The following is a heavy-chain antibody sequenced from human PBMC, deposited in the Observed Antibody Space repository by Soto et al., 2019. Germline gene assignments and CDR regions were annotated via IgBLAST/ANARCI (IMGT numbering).Heavy chain of an antibody. Sequence: SLRLSCSASGFIFSDYAMHWVRLTPGKGLEFVSAISNNGGSTNDAPSVWGRFTISRDNSKNTVYLEMSSLRVEDTAVYYCVKDPSRGGWYGFFQHWGQGTVVTVS. D-gene: IGHD6-19*01. V-gene: IGHV3-64D*06. CDR2: ISNNGGST. J-gene: IGHJ1*01. CDR1: GFIFSDYA. CDR3: VKDPSRGGWYGFFQH.